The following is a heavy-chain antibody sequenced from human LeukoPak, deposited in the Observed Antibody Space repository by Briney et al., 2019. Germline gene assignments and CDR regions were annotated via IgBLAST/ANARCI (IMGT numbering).Heavy chain of an antibody. CDR3: ARGRGYSSGYYYFDY. V-gene: IGHV4-34*01. CDR1: GGSFSGYY. J-gene: IGHJ4*02. D-gene: IGHD3-22*01. CDR2: INHSGST. Sequence: PSETLSLTCAVYGGSFSGYYWSWIRQPPGKGLEWIGEINHSGSTNYNPSLKSRVTISVDTSKNQFSLKLSSVTAADTAVYYCARGRGYSSGYYYFDYWGQGTLVTVSS.